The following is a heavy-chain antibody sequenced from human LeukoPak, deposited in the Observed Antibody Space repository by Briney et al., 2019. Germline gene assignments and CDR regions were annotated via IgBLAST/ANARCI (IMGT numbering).Heavy chain of an antibody. D-gene: IGHD5-18*01. Sequence: PSETLFLTCSVSGGSISSYFWSWIRQPAGKGLEWIGRIYPSGSTNYNPSLKSRVTMSLDTSKSQFSLKLSSVIAADTAVYYCARLGYTYGYAFDAWGQGTLVTVSS. CDR2: IYPSGST. CDR3: ARLGYTYGYAFDA. J-gene: IGHJ4*02. CDR1: GGSISSYF. V-gene: IGHV4-4*07.